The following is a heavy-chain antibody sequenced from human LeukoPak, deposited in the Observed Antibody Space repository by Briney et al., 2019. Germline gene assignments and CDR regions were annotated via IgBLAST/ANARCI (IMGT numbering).Heavy chain of an antibody. CDR3: ARDQPDSTGYSPFDS. Sequence: RPGGSLRLSCAASGFTFDDYGMSWVRQPPGKGLEWGAGINWNGGSTVYAYSVKGRFTISRDNDKNSLYLQMNSLRAEDTALYYCARDQPDSTGYSPFDSWGQGTLVTVSS. CDR1: GFTFDDYG. D-gene: IGHD3-22*01. V-gene: IGHV3-20*04. CDR2: INWNGGST. J-gene: IGHJ4*02.